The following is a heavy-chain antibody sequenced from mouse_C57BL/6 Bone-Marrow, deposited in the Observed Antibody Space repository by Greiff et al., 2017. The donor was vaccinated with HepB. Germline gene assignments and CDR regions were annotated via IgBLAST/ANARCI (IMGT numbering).Heavy chain of an antibody. CDR1: GFTFSDYY. CDR2: ISNGGGST. J-gene: IGHJ3*01. D-gene: IGHD2-3*01. V-gene: IGHV5-12*01. CDR3: ARPYDGYYSWFAY. Sequence: EVQVLESGGGLVQPGGSLKLSCAASGFTFSDYYMYWVRQTPEKRLEWVAYISNGGGSTYYPDTVKGRFTISRDNAKNTLYLQMSRLKSEDTAMYYCARPYDGYYSWFAYWGQGTLVTVSA.